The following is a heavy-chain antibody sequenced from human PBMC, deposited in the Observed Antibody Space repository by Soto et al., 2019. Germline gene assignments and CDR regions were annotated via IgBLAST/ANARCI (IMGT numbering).Heavy chain of an antibody. Sequence: SETLSLTCAVSGGSISSYYWSWIRQPPGKGLEWIGYIYYSGSTNYNPPLKSRVTISVDTSKNQFSLKLSSVTAADTAVYYCASVNIAAHGGFQWLDSWGKGPLVTVS. CDR2: IYYSGST. CDR1: GGSISSYY. D-gene: IGHD6-13*01. J-gene: IGHJ5*01. V-gene: IGHV4-59*01. CDR3: ASVNIAAHGGFQWLDS.